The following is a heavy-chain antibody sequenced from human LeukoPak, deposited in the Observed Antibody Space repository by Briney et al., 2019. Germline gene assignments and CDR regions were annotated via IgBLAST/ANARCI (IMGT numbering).Heavy chain of an antibody. CDR2: IYYSGST. CDR1: GGSISSSSYY. CDR3: ARSGSDGYFDY. Sequence: PSETLSLTCTVSGGSISSSSYYWGWIRQPPGKGLEWIGSIYYSGSTYYNPSLKSRVTISVDTSKNQFSLKLSSVTAADTAVYYCARSGSDGYFDYWGQGTLVTVSS. V-gene: IGHV4-39*07. D-gene: IGHD3-10*01. J-gene: IGHJ4*02.